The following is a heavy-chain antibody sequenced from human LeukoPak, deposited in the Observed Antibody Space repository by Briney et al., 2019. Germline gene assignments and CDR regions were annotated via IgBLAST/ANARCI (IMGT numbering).Heavy chain of an antibody. Sequence: SETLSLTCTVSGGSISSYYWSWIRQPPGKGLEWIGYIYYSGSTNYNPSLKSRVTISVDTSKNQFSLNLSSVTAADTAVYYCARALAYSSSSNVAFDIWGQGTMVTVSS. CDR3: ARALAYSSSSNVAFDI. D-gene: IGHD6-6*01. CDR1: GGSISSYY. J-gene: IGHJ3*02. CDR2: IYYSGST. V-gene: IGHV4-59*01.